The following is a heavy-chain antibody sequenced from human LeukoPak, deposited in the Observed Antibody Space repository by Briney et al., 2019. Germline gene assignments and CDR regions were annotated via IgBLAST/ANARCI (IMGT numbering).Heavy chain of an antibody. CDR2: VYHSGTT. J-gene: IGHJ3*01. CDR3: ARGQSSFDA. Sequence: KSSETLSLTCVVSGHSISSGYYWSWIRQPPGEGLEWIGNVYHSGTTSSNPSLRSRVTISVDTSKNQFSLNVTSVTAADTAVYYRARGQSSFDAWGQGTRVTVSS. CDR1: GHSISSGYY. V-gene: IGHV4-38-2*01.